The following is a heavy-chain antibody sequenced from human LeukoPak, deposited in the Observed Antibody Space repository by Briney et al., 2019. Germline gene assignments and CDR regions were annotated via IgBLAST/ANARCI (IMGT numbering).Heavy chain of an antibody. V-gene: IGHV4-34*01. CDR3: ARAYSSSSGGEYYLDY. CDR2: INHSGST. D-gene: IGHD6-6*01. CDR1: GGSFSVYY. Sequence: SQTLSLTCAVYGGSFSVYYWSWIRHPPGKALECIGEINHSGSTNYNPSLKSQVPISLDTSKNQFSLKLSSVTAADTAVYYCARAYSSSSGGEYYLDYWGQGTLVTVSS. J-gene: IGHJ4*02.